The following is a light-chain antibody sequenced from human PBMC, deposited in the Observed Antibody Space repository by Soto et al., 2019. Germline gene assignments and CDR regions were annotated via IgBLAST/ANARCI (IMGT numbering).Light chain of an antibody. CDR3: QRYGISAPFT. CDR1: QRVSSSY. CDR2: GAS. J-gene: IGKJ2*01. Sequence: EIVLTQSPGTLSLSPGERATLSFRASQRVSSSYFTWYQQKPGQTPRLLIYGASSSATGIPDRFSGSGSGTDFTLTISRLELEDLALYFCQRYGISAPFTFGQGPKVEI. V-gene: IGKV3-20*01.